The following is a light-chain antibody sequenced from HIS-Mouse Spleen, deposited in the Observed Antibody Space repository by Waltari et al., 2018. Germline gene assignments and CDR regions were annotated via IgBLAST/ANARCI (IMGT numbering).Light chain of an antibody. CDR1: SSDVGSYNR. V-gene: IGLV2-18*01. J-gene: IGLJ2*01. CDR3: SLYTSSSTLV. Sequence: QSALTQPPSVSGSPGQSVTISCTGTSSDVGSYNRVSRYQQPPGTAPKLMLYEVSNRPSGFPDRFSGSKSGNTASLTISGLQAEDEADYYCSLYTSSSTLVFGGGTKLTVL. CDR2: EVS.